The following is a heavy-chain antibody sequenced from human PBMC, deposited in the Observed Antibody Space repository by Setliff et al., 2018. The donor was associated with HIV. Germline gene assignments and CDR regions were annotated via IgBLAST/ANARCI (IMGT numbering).Heavy chain of an antibody. J-gene: IGHJ6*03. CDR3: ARVYYYGSPHMDV. D-gene: IGHD3-10*01. CDR1: GGSISSGGYY. V-gene: IGHV4-31*03. Sequence: PSETLSLTCTVSGGSISSGGYYWSWIRQHPGKGLEWIGYIYYSGSTYYNPFLKSRVTISVDTSKNQFSLKLSSVTAADTAVYYCARVYYYGSPHMDVWGKGTTVTVSS. CDR2: IYYSGST.